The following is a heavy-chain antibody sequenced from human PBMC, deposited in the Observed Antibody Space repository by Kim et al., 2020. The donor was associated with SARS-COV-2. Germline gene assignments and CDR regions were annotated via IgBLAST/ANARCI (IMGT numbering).Heavy chain of an antibody. CDR3: ARINYDFWSGYSNNYYYYGMDV. Sequence: SETLSLTCTVSGGSISSYYWSWIRQPPGKGLEWIGYIYYSGSTNYNPSLKSRVTISVDTSKNQFSLKLSSVTAADTAVYYCARINYDFWSGYSNNYYYYGMDVWGQGTTVTVSS. CDR1: GGSISSYY. J-gene: IGHJ6*02. CDR2: IYYSGST. D-gene: IGHD3-3*01. V-gene: IGHV4-59*08.